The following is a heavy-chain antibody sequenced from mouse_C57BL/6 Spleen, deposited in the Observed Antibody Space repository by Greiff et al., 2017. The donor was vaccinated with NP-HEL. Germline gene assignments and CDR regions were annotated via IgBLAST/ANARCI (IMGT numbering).Heavy chain of an antibody. D-gene: IGHD2-4*01. CDR1: GYTFTSYW. CDR3: ATFYYDYDGGAY. J-gene: IGHJ3*01. V-gene: IGHV1-55*01. Sequence: VQLQQPGAELVKPGASVKMSCKASGYTFTSYWITWVTQRPGQGLEWIGDIYPGSGSTNYNEKFKSKATLTVDTSSSTAYMQLSSLTSEDSAVYYCATFYYDYDGGAYWGQGTLVTVSA. CDR2: IYPGSGST.